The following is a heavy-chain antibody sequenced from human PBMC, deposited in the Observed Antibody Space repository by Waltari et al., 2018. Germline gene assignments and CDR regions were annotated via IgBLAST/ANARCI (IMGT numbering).Heavy chain of an antibody. CDR1: GVVFRSFD. V-gene: IGHV3-48*03. CDR3: ARXGIRLGLYYFDX. Sequence: EVXLVESGXGLVQPGGSXRLSCEASGVVFRSFDLNWVRQAPGKXLEWIXHIRNXGSTIXYADSVKGRFXISRDNAKESLFLQMNSXRAEDTAVXYXARXGIRLGLYYFDXWGQGALVTVSS. D-gene: IGHD3-9*01. J-gene: IGHJ4*02. CDR2: IRNXGSTI.